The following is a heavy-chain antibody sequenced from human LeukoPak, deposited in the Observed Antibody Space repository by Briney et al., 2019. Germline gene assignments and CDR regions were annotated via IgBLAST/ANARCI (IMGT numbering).Heavy chain of an antibody. CDR3: ARGNFGDYFFTS. J-gene: IGHJ5*02. CDR1: GFTLNTYW. V-gene: IGHV3-7*05. D-gene: IGHD4-17*01. CDR2: IKQDGSEK. Sequence: GGSLRLSSAASGFTLNTYWMSWVRQAPGKGLEWAANIKQDGSEKYYVDSVKGRFTISRDNANNSLYLQMNSLRAEDTAVYYCARGNFGDYFFTSWGQGTLVTVSS.